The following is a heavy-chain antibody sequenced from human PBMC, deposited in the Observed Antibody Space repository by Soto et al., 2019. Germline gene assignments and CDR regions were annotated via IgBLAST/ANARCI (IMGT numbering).Heavy chain of an antibody. V-gene: IGHV1-46*01. CDR2: INPSGGST. CDR3: ARDELRNDYVSGLSWFDP. CDR1: GYTFTSYY. J-gene: IGHJ5*02. D-gene: IGHD3-16*01. Sequence: GASVKVSCKASGYTFTSYYMHWVRQAPGQGLEWMGIINPSGGSTSYAQKFQGRVTMTRDTSTSTVYMELSSLRSEDTAVYYCARDELRNDYVSGLSWFDPWGQGTLVTVSS.